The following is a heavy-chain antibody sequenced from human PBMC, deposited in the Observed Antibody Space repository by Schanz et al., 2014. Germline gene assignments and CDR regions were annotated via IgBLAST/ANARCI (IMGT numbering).Heavy chain of an antibody. CDR3: AKIGYGGLLNYYIDH. Sequence: VQLVESGGGLIQPGGSLRLSCAVSGFTVSSNYMSWVRQAPGKGLEWVAVISYDGSHKDYADSVKGRFTISRDNSKNTLYLQMSSLKTEDTAVYYCAKIGYGGLLNYYIDHWGQGTLVTVSS. CDR1: GFTVSSNY. J-gene: IGHJ4*02. V-gene: IGHV3-30*18. CDR2: ISYDGSHK. D-gene: IGHD3-16*01.